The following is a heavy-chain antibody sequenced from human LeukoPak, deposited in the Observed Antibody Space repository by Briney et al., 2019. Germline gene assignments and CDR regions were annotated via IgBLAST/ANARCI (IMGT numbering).Heavy chain of an antibody. J-gene: IGHJ4*02. V-gene: IGHV3-7*03. CDR2: MKTDGSEK. D-gene: IGHD6-25*01. CDR3: VLGSGWHDSY. CDR1: GFTFTTYW. Sequence: GGSLRLSCAASGFTFTTYWIHWIRQAPGKGLEWVANMKTDGSEKCYVDSVKGRFTISRDNTKNSVYLQMNSLRVEDTAVYYCVLGSGWHDSYWGQGTLVTVSS.